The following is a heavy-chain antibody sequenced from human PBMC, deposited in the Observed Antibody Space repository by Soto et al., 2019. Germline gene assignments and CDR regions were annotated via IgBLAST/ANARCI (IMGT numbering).Heavy chain of an antibody. D-gene: IGHD6-13*01. CDR3: ARDLAAGNCDY. V-gene: IGHV1-18*01. CDR2: MNPNSGNT. Sequence: ASVKVSCKASGYTFTSYDINWVRQATGQGLEWMGWMNPNSGNTNYAQKLQGRVTMTTDTSTSTAYMELRSLRSDDTAVYYCARDLAAGNCDYWGQGTLVTVSS. CDR1: GYTFTSYD. J-gene: IGHJ4*02.